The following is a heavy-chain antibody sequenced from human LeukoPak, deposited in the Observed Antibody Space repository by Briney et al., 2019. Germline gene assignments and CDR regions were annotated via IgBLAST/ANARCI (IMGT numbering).Heavy chain of an antibody. D-gene: IGHD2-8*01. J-gene: IGHJ4*02. V-gene: IGHV3-53*01. CDR2: LYPAGDT. CDR3: ARDLGYCTNGVCHTRFDY. CDR1: GITVSGNY. Sequence: PGGSLRLSCAASGITVSGNYMSWVRQTPGKGLEWVSTLYPAGDTYFADSVRGRFTISRDISKNTVYLQMGSLRAEDTAVYFCARDLGYCTNGVCHTRFDYWGQGTLVAVSS.